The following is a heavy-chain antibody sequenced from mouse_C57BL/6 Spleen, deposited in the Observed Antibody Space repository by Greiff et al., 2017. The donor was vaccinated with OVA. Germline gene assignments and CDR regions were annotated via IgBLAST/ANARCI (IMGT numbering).Heavy chain of an antibody. CDR1: GYTFTSYW. J-gene: IGHJ2*01. Sequence: QLQQPGAELVRPGSSVKLSCKASGYTFTSYWMHWVKQRPIQGLEWIGNIDPSDSETHYNQKFKDKATLTVDKSSSTAYMQLSSLTSEDSAVYYCARSNYGKRDYFDYWGQGTTLTVSS. CDR3: ARSNYGKRDYFDY. V-gene: IGHV1-52*01. D-gene: IGHD1-1*01. CDR2: IDPSDSET.